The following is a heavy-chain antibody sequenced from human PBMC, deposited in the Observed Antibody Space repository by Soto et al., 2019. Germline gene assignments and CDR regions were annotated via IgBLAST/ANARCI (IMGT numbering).Heavy chain of an antibody. D-gene: IGHD5-18*01. CDR3: ARQPDSRDWFDP. CDR1: GGSISSGDYY. J-gene: IGHJ5*02. V-gene: IGHV4-30-4*01. Sequence: TLSLTCTVSGGSISSGDYYWTWIRHLPGKGLEWIGYIYHSGSAYYNPSLKSRLTMSVDTSKNQFSLKLTSVTAADTAVYYCARQPDSRDWFDPWGQGTLVTVSS. CDR2: IYHSGSA.